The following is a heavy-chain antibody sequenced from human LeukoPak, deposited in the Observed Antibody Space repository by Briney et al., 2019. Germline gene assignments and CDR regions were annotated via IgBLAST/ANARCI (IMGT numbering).Heavy chain of an antibody. J-gene: IGHJ6*03. V-gene: IGHV1-69*04. CDR1: GYTLTELS. CDR2: IIPILGIA. Sequence: SVKVSCKVSGYTLTELSMHWVRQAPGKGLEWMGRIIPILGIANYAQKFQGRVTITADKSTSTAYMELSSLRSEDTAVYYCARVAEIVVVPGTKDYYYYYMDVWGKGTTVTVSS. CDR3: ARVAEIVVVPGTKDYYYYYMDV. D-gene: IGHD2-2*01.